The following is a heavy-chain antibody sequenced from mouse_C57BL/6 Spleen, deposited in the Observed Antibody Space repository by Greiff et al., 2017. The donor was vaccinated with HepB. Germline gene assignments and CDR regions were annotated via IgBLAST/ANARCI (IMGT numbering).Heavy chain of an antibody. V-gene: IGHV14-3*01. J-gene: IGHJ1*03. D-gene: IGHD2-5*01. CDR2: IDPANGNT. Sequence: VHVKQSVAELVRPGASVKLSCTASGFNIKNTYMHWVKQRPEQGLEWIGRIDPANGNTKYAPKFQGKATITADTSSNTAYLQLSSLTSEDTAIYYCARAYYSNYGWYFDVWGTGTTVTVSS. CDR1: GFNIKNTY. CDR3: ARAYYSNYGWYFDV.